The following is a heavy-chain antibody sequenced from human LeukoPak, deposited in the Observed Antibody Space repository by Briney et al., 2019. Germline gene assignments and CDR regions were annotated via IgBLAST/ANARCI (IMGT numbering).Heavy chain of an antibody. CDR2: IIPILGIA. CDR3: ASGKETDY. J-gene: IGHJ4*02. CDR1: GYTFTGYY. Sequence: ASVKVSCKASGYTFTGYYMHWVRQAPGQGLEWMGRIIPILGIANYAQKFQGRVTITADKSTSTAYMELSSLRSEDTAVYYCASGKETDYWGQGTLVTVSS. V-gene: IGHV1-69*02.